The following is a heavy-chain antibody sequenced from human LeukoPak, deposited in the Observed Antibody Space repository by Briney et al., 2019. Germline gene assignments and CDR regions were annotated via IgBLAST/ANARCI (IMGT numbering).Heavy chain of an antibody. CDR2: IYYSGST. CDR3: ARGGHIAAAGLIDAFDI. J-gene: IGHJ3*02. D-gene: IGHD6-13*01. V-gene: IGHV4-59*01. Sequence: SETLSLTCTVSGGSISSYYWSWIRQPPGKGLEWIGYIYYSGSTNYNPSLKSRVTISVDTSKNQFSLKLSSVTAADTAVYYCARGGHIAAAGLIDAFDIWGQGTMVTVSS. CDR1: GGSISSYY.